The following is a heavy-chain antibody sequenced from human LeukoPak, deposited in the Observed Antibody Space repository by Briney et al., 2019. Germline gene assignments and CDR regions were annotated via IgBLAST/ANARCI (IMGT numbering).Heavy chain of an antibody. Sequence: ASVKVSCKVSGYTFTDYYMHWVQQAPGKGLEWMGLVDPEDGETIYAEKFQGRVTITADTSTDTAYMELSSLRSEDTAVYYCATDLRDILTGPYYYHMDVWGKGTTVTVSS. CDR1: GYTFTDYY. CDR2: VDPEDGET. D-gene: IGHD3-9*01. V-gene: IGHV1-69-2*01. CDR3: ATDLRDILTGPYYYHMDV. J-gene: IGHJ6*03.